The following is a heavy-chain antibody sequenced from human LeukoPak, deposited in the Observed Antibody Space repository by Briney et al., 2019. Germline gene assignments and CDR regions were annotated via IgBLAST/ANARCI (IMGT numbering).Heavy chain of an antibody. CDR1: GGTFSSYA. Sequence: GASVKVSCKASGGTFSSYAISWVRQAPGQGLEWMGRIIPILGIANYAQKFQGRVTITADESTSTAYMELSSLRSEDTAVYYCASRTSSFDYWGQGTLVTVSS. CDR3: ASRTSSFDY. CDR2: IIPILGIA. D-gene: IGHD1-1*01. J-gene: IGHJ4*02. V-gene: IGHV1-69*04.